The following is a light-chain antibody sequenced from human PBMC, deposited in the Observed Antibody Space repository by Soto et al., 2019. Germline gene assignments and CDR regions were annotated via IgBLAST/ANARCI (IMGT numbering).Light chain of an antibody. Sequence: QSVLTQPRSVSGSPGQSVTISCTGTSSDVGGYNYVSWYQHHPGTAPKLMIYDVTKRPSGVPDRFSGSKSGNTASLTISGLQAEDEADYYCCSYAGIYHWVFGGGTKVTVL. J-gene: IGLJ3*02. CDR2: DVT. CDR1: SSDVGGYNY. CDR3: CSYAGIYHWV. V-gene: IGLV2-11*01.